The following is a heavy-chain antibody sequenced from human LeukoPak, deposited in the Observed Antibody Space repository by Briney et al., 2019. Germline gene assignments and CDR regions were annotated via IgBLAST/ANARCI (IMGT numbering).Heavy chain of an antibody. V-gene: IGHV3-74*01. CDR2: VNNDGSST. Sequence: SGGSLRLSCGASGFSFSSYWMLWVRQAPGKGLMWVSRVNNDGSSTTYADSVEGRFTISRDNARNTLYLQMNSLRAEDTAVYYCARSSYPYYFDYWGQGTLVTVSS. CDR3: ARSSYPYYFDY. D-gene: IGHD6-19*01. CDR1: GFSFSSYW. J-gene: IGHJ4*02.